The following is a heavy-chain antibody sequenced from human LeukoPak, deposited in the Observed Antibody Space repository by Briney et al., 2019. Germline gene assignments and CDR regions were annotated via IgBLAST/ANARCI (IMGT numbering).Heavy chain of an antibody. D-gene: IGHD4-23*01. Sequence: GESLKISCKGSGYSFTNYWMSWVRQTPGKCLEWMGIIYPGDYDTRYSPSFQGQVTISADKSISTAYLQWSSLKASDTAMYYCARRTTVIKSFDYWGQGTLVTVSS. CDR2: IYPGDYDT. V-gene: IGHV5-51*01. CDR3: ARRTTVIKSFDY. J-gene: IGHJ4*02. CDR1: GYSFTNYW.